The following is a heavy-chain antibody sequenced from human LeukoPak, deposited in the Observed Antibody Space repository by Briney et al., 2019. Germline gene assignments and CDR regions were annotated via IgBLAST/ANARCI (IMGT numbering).Heavy chain of an antibody. CDR1: GFTFSSYW. Sequence: PGGSLRLSCIASGFTFSSYWMSWVRQAPGGGLEWVANIKEDGSEKYYVDSVKGRFTISRDNAKISLYLQMNSLRAEDTAVYYCARDPYSSSWSYGMDVWGQGTTVTVSS. V-gene: IGHV3-7*05. CDR3: ARDPYSSSWSYGMDV. D-gene: IGHD6-13*01. J-gene: IGHJ6*02. CDR2: IKEDGSEK.